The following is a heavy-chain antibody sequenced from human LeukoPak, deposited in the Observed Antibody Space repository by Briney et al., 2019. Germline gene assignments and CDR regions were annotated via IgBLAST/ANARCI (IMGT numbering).Heavy chain of an antibody. CDR3: ARGPTLRWGRDYDSSGYYSIDY. Sequence: PSETLSLTCTVSGGSISSSSYYWGWIRQPPGQGLEWIGSIYYSGSTYYNPSLKSRVTISIDTSKNQFSLKLSSVTAADTAVYYCARGPTLRWGRDYDSSGYYSIDYWGQGTLVTVSS. CDR1: GGSISSSSYY. CDR2: IYYSGST. J-gene: IGHJ4*02. V-gene: IGHV4-39*07. D-gene: IGHD3-22*01.